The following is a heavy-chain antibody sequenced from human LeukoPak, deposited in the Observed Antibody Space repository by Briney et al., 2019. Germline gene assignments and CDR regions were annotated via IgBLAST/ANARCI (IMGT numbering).Heavy chain of an antibody. V-gene: IGHV1-2*02. J-gene: IGHJ4*02. Sequence: ASVKVSCKASGYTFTGYYMHWVRQAPGQGLEWMGWINPNSGGTNYAQKFQGRVTMTRDTSISTAYMELSRLRSDDTAVYYCARVPRIRANCFDYWGQGTLVTVSS. D-gene: IGHD3-10*01. CDR3: ARVPRIRANCFDY. CDR1: GYTFTGYY. CDR2: INPNSGGT.